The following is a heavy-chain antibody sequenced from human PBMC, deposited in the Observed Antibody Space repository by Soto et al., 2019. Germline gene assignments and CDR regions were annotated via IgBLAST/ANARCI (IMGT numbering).Heavy chain of an antibody. CDR2: IYYSGST. CDR3: ARDEGDGYNYYGMDV. J-gene: IGHJ6*02. Sequence: PSETLSLTCTVSGGSISSGGYYWSWIRQHPGKGLEWIGYIYYSGSTYYNPSLKSRVTISVDTSKNQFSLKLSSVTAADTAVYYCARDEGDGYNYYGMDVWGQGTTVTV. V-gene: IGHV4-31*03. CDR1: GGSISSGGYY. D-gene: IGHD1-26*01.